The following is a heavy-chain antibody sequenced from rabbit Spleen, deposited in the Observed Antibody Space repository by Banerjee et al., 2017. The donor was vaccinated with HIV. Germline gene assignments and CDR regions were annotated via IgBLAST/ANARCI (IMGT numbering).Heavy chain of an antibody. J-gene: IGHJ4*01. CDR2: VYTGDDNT. CDR3: ARGEYFSVGFSAYAIYLDL. V-gene: IGHV1S45*01. CDR1: GFSFSSSYW. Sequence: QEQLVESGGGLVQPEGSLTLTCTASGFSFSSSYWICWVRQAPGKGLEWIGCVYTGDDNTYYANWAKGRFTTSKSSSTTVTLQMTSLTAADTATYFCARGEYFSVGFSAYAIYLDLWGPGTLVTVS. D-gene: IGHD6-1*01.